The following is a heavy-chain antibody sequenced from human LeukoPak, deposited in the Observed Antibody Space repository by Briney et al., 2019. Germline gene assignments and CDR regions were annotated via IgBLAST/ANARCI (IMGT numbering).Heavy chain of an antibody. CDR2: IYYSGSA. D-gene: IGHD3-10*01. V-gene: IGHV4-59*01. CDR3: AREGPRSTMVRGVRAFDI. J-gene: IGHJ3*02. Sequence: PSETLSLTCTVSGGSISRYYWSWIRQPPGKGLEWIGYIYYSGSANYNPSLKSRVTISVDTSKNQFSLKLSSVTAADTAVYYCAREGPRSTMVRGVRAFDIWGQGTMVTVSS. CDR1: GGSISRYY.